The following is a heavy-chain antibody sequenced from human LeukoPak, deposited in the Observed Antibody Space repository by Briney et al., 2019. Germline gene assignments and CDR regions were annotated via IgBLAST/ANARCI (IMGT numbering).Heavy chain of an antibody. V-gene: IGHV3-30*18. CDR1: GFTFTIYG. CDR2: TSYDGTNK. J-gene: IGHJ4*02. CDR3: AKAGSSTYYSALDN. Sequence: PGRSLRLSCAASGFTFTIYGMHWVRQAPGKGLEGVAVTSYDGTNKYYADSVKGRFTISRDNSRNTLFLQMNSLRVEDSAVYYCAKAGSSTYYSALDNWGQGTLVTVSS. D-gene: IGHD3-22*01.